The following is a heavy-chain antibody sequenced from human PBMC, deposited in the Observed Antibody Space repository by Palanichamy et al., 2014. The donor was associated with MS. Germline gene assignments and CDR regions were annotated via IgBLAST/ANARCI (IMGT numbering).Heavy chain of an antibody. CDR2: ISYDGNNK. CDR3: ARDEVEYASYPSGVGY. V-gene: IGHV3-30-3*01. CDR1: GFTFRSCA. J-gene: IGHJ4*02. Sequence: QVQLVESGGGVVQPGRSLRLSCAASGFTFRSCAMHWVRQAPGKGLEWVAVISYDGNNKYYADSVKGRFTISRDDSKNTLYLQMNSLRAEDTAAYYCARDEVEYASYPSGVGYWGQGTLVTVSS. D-gene: IGHD1-26*01.